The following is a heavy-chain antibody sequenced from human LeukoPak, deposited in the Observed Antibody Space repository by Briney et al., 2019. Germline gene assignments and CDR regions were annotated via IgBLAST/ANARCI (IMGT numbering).Heavy chain of an antibody. CDR3: AREAVEGSGNNDY. V-gene: IGHV4-38-2*02. D-gene: IGHD1/OR15-1a*01. Sequence: PSETLSLTCAVSGYSISSGYYWGWIRQPPGKGLEWIGSIYHSGSTYYNPSLKSRVTISVDTSKNQFSLKLSSVTAADTAVYYCAREAVEGSGNNDYWGQGTLVTVSS. CDR1: GYSISSGYY. J-gene: IGHJ4*02. CDR2: IYHSGST.